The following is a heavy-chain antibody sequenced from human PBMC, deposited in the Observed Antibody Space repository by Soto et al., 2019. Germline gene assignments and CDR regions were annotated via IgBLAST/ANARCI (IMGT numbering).Heavy chain of an antibody. D-gene: IGHD3-3*01. CDR2: INHSGST. V-gene: IGHV4-34*01. J-gene: IGHJ4*02. Sequence: QVQLQQWGAGLLKPSETLSLTCAVYGGSFSGYYWSWIRQPPGKGLEWIGEINHSGSTNYNPSLKSRVTISVDTSKNQFSLKLSSVTAADTAVYYCARFPSYFWSGYWDWYFDYWGQGTLVTVSS. CDR3: ARFPSYFWSGYWDWYFDY. CDR1: GGSFSGYY.